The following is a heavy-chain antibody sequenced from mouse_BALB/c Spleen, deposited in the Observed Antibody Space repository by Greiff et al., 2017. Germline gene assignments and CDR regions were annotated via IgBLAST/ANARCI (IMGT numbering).Heavy chain of an antibody. CDR1: GFTFSSYG. J-gene: IGHJ3*01. Sequence: EVQGVESGGDLVKPGGSLKLSCAASGFTFSSYGMSWVRQTPDKRLEWVATISSGGSYTYYPDSVKGRFTISRDNAKNTLYLQMSSLKSEDTAMYYCARLLGQGAWFAYWGQGTLVTVSA. D-gene: IGHD4-1*01. V-gene: IGHV5-6*01. CDR2: ISSGGSYT. CDR3: ARLLGQGAWFAY.